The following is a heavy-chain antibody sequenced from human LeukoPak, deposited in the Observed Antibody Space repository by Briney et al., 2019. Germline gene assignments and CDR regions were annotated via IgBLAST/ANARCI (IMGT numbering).Heavy chain of an antibody. Sequence: ASVKVSCKASGYTFTGYYMHWVRQAPGQGLEWMGWINPNSGGTNYAQKFQGRVTMTRDTSISTAYMELSRLRSDDTAVYYCARGAVSYYSDAFDIWGQGTMVTVSS. J-gene: IGHJ3*02. V-gene: IGHV1-2*02. CDR3: ARGAVSYYSDAFDI. CDR2: INPNSGGT. D-gene: IGHD1-26*01. CDR1: GYTFTGYY.